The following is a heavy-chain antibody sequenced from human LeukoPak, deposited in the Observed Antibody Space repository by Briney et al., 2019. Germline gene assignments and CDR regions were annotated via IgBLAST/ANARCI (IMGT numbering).Heavy chain of an antibody. J-gene: IGHJ4*02. CDR2: VYSTGST. V-gene: IGHV4-4*07. Sequence: PETLSLTCTVSGGSMNNYYWSWIRQPAGKGLEWIGHVYSTGSTNYNPSLTSLNSRVTISVDTSKSQFSLKVTSVTAADTAVYYCARGGWLPPDYWGQGTLVTASS. CDR1: GGSMNNYY. CDR3: ARGGWLPPDY. D-gene: IGHD3-22*01.